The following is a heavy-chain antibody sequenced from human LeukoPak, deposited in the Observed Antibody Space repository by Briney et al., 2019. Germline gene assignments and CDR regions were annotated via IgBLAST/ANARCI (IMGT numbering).Heavy chain of an antibody. CDR3: ARVPYDSSGEFDY. D-gene: IGHD3-22*01. J-gene: IGHJ4*02. CDR2: ISSSTI. Sequence: PGDSLRLSCAASGFPLSNYTMTWVRQAPGKGLEWVSSISSSTIYYADSVKGRFTISRDNAKNSLYLQMNSLRAEDTAVYYCARVPYDSSGEFDYWGQGTLVTVSS. V-gene: IGHV3-69-1*01. CDR1: GFPLSNYT.